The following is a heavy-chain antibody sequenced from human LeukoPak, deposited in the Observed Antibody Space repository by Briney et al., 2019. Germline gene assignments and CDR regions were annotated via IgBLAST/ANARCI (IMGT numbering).Heavy chain of an antibody. V-gene: IGHV4-39*07. CDR2: IYYSGST. J-gene: IGHJ4*02. D-gene: IGHD3-10*01. Sequence: SETLSLTCTVSGGSISSGGYYWGWIRQPPGKGLEWIGSIYYSGSTYYNPSLKSRVTISVDTSKNQFSLKLSSVTAADTAVYYCARGSYYGSGSYYNEPILFDYWGQGTLVTVSS. CDR1: GGSISSGGYY. CDR3: ARGSYYGSGSYYNEPILFDY.